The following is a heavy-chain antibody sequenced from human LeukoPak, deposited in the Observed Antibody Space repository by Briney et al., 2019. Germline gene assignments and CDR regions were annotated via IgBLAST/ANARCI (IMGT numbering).Heavy chain of an antibody. V-gene: IGHV1-8*01. D-gene: IGHD2-2*01. J-gene: IGHJ6*02. Sequence: ASVKVSCKASGYTFTSYDINWVRQATGQGLEWMGWMNPNSGNTGYAQKFQGRVTMTRNTSISTAYMELSSLRSEDTAVYYCARGRVDHYYYGMDVWGQGTTVTVSS. CDR3: ARGRVDHYYYGMDV. CDR2: MNPNSGNT. CDR1: GYTFTSYD.